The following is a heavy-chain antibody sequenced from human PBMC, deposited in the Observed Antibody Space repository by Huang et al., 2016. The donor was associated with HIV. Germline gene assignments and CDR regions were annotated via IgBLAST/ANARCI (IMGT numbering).Heavy chain of an antibody. J-gene: IGHJ4*02. CDR2: NYPDDSDT. D-gene: IGHD2-8*01. CDR1: GYSFTTYW. V-gene: IGHV5-51*01. CDR3: AGRAIDCTHGECHSENYFDY. Sequence: EVQLVQSGTEVKKPGESLKISCKGSGYSFTTYWIAWVRQMPGKGLEWMGINYPDDSDTTSSAAFQSEITMSADKSISAAYQQWNSLKASDTGIDFCAGRAIDCTHGECHSENYFDYWGQGTLVTVS.